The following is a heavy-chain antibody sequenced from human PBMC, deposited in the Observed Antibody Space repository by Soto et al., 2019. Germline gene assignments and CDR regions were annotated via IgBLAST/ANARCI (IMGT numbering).Heavy chain of an antibody. J-gene: IGHJ4*02. Sequence: RRLSCAASGFTFSSYTMHWVRQAPGKGLEWVSSITSTSTYIYYTDSLKGRFTISRDNAQNSLYLQMNNLGPGDTAVYYCARDGARDRGDKGFDYWGQGTVVTVSS. CDR1: GFTFSSYT. D-gene: IGHD2-21*02. CDR3: ARDGARDRGDKGFDY. CDR2: ITSTSTYI. V-gene: IGHV3-21*01.